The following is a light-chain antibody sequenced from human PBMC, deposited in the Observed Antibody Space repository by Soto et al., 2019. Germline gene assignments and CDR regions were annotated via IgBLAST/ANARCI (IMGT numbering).Light chain of an antibody. Sequence: EIVMTQSPATLSVSPGEGATLSCRPSQSVDKDLAWYRQKPGQAPSLLVYDASTRATGVPARFSGSGSGTEFTLPITSLQSEDFATYYCQQSYRTPRTFGQGTKVEIK. J-gene: IGKJ1*01. V-gene: IGKV3-15*01. CDR1: QSVDKD. CDR2: DAS. CDR3: QQSYRTPRT.